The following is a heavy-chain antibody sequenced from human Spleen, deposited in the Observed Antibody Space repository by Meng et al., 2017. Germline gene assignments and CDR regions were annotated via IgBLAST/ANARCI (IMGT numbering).Heavy chain of an antibody. V-gene: IGHV4-4*02. CDR1: GYSISRGQW. J-gene: IGHJ4*02. D-gene: IGHD2-21*01. CDR2: IEHSEGP. CDR3: ARNGAYCLEY. Sequence: QLWLRGSGHGLVRSSGILSRTCGVFGYSISRGQWWSWVRQAPGKGLQWIGEIEHSEGPNYNPSLKSRVTISVDTSKNQISLELTSVTAADTAVYYCARNGAYCLEYWGQGSLVTVSS.